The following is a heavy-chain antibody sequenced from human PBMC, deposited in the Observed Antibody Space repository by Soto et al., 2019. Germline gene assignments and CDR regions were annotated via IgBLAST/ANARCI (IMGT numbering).Heavy chain of an antibody. CDR1: GGSISSSSYY. CDR3: ASSLGYCSGGSCYDQQLDY. J-gene: IGHJ4*02. D-gene: IGHD2-15*01. V-gene: IGHV4-39*01. Sequence: SETLSLTCTVPGGSISSSSYYWGWIRQPPGKGLEWIGSIYYSGSTYYNPSLKSRVTISVDTSKNQSSLKLSSVTAADTAVYYCASSLGYCSGGSCYDQQLDYWCQGALVTVSS. CDR2: IYYSGST.